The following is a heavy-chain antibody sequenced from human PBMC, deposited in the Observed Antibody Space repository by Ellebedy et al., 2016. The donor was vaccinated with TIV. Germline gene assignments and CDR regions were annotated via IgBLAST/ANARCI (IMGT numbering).Heavy chain of an antibody. Sequence: MPSEPLSLTCTVPGGSISSPSYYWGWIRQPPGKGLEWIGSVDYSGATYYNPSLKSRVTIFVDTSKSQFSLKLNSVTAADTAVYYCARHTPPFNMIQNNWFDPWGQGTLVTVSS. D-gene: IGHD3-22*01. CDR2: VDYSGAT. V-gene: IGHV4-39*01. J-gene: IGHJ5*02. CDR3: ARHTPPFNMIQNNWFDP. CDR1: GGSISSPSYY.